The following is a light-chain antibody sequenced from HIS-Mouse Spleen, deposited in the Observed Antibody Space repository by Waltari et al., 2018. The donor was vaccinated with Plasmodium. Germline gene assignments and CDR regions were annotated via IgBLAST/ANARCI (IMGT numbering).Light chain of an antibody. J-gene: IGKJ1*01. Sequence: DIQMTQSPSSMSASVGDRVTITCRASQSISSYLNLYQQKPGKAPKLLIYAASSLQSGVPSRFSGSGSRTDFTLSISSLQPEDFATYYCQQSYSTWTFGQGTKVEIK. V-gene: IGKV1-39*01. CDR2: AAS. CDR1: QSISSY. CDR3: QQSYSTWT.